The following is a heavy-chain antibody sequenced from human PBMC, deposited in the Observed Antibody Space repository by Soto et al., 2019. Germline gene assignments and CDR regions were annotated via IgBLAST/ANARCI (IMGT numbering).Heavy chain of an antibody. J-gene: IGHJ4*02. V-gene: IGHV3-30*18. CDR1: GFTFSIYA. CDR3: AKDRGPRRPWLIDPLDY. CDR2: ISYDGTKT. D-gene: IGHD3-10*01. Sequence: QVQLVESGGGVVQPGRSLRVSCAASGFTFSIYAMHWVRQAPGTGLEWVAVISYDGTKTYYADTVKGRFTISRDNSKNTVDLQLNSRRDEDTAGYDWAKDRGPRRPWLIDPLDYWGPGTLVTVSP.